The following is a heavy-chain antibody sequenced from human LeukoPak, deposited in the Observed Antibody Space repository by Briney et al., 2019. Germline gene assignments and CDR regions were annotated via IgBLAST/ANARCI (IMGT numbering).Heavy chain of an antibody. V-gene: IGHV1-69*13. CDR2: IIPIFGTA. J-gene: IGHJ5*02. Sequence: GASVKVSCKASGGTFSSYAISWVRQAPGQGLEWMGGIIPIFGTANYAQKFQGRVTITADESTSIAYMELSSLRSEDTAVYYCARVVVVPAATYNWFDPWGQGTLVTVSS. CDR1: GGTFSSYA. D-gene: IGHD2-2*01. CDR3: ARVVVVPAATYNWFDP.